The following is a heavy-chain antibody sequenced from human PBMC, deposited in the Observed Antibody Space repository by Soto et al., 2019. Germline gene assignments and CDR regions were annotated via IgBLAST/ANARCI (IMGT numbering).Heavy chain of an antibody. D-gene: IGHD2-2*01. Sequence: QVQLVESGGGLVKPGGYLRLSCVASGFTFSDYYMSWIRQAPGKGLEWVSYISSSGSTIYYADSVKGRFTISRDNAKNSLYLQMNSVGAEDTAVYYRARGTLRLGYCISTSCPGYWGQGTLVTVSS. V-gene: IGHV3-11*01. CDR1: GFTFSDYY. J-gene: IGHJ4*02. CDR2: ISSSGSTI. CDR3: ARGTLRLGYCISTSCPGY.